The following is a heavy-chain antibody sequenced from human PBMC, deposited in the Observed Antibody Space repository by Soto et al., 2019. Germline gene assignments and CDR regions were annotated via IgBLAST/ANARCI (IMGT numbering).Heavy chain of an antibody. CDR2: ISGSGGST. CDR1: GYTFTSYA. Sequence: PGGSLRLSCAASGYTFTSYAMSWVRQAPGKGLEWVSAISGSGGSTYYADSVKGRFTISRDNSKNTLYLQMNSLRAEDTAVYYWAKIHGYYYGSGSPKFPDYWGQGTLVTVSS. CDR3: AKIHGYYYGSGSPKFPDY. D-gene: IGHD3-10*01. V-gene: IGHV3-23*01. J-gene: IGHJ4*02.